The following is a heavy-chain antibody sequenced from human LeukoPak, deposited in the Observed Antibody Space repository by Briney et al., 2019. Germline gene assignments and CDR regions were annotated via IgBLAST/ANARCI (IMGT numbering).Heavy chain of an antibody. CDR1: GYTFTSYD. Sequence: GASVKVSCKASGYTFTSYDINWVRQATGQGLEWMGWMNPNSGNTDHAQKFQGRVTMTRNTSISTAYMELSSLRSEDTAMYYCARGLTVTTRPAGYWGQGTLVTVSS. CDR3: ARGLTVTTRPAGY. V-gene: IGHV1-8*01. CDR2: MNPNSGNT. J-gene: IGHJ4*02. D-gene: IGHD4-17*01.